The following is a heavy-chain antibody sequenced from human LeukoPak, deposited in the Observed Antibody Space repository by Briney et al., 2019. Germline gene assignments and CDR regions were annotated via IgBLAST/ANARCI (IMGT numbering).Heavy chain of an antibody. D-gene: IGHD1-26*01. CDR1: GFTFSSYA. Sequence: PGGSLRLSCSASGFTFSSYAMHWVRQAPGKGLEYVSAISSNGGSTYYADSVKGRFTISRDSAKNSLYLQMNSLRDEGTAVYYCASSGSYRFDYWGQGTLVTVSS. J-gene: IGHJ4*02. CDR2: ISSNGGST. V-gene: IGHV3-64*04. CDR3: ASSGSYRFDY.